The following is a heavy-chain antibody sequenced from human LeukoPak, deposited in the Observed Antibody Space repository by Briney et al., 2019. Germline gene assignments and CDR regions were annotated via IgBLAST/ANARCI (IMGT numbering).Heavy chain of an antibody. CDR2: ISSSGSTI. CDR1: GFTFSSYE. V-gene: IGHV3-48*03. CDR3: ASRYCSGGSCYPFDY. Sequence: GGSLRLSCAASGFTFSSYEMNWVRQAPGKGLEWVSYISSSGSTIYYADSVKGRFTISRDNSKNTLYLQMNSLRAEDTAVYYCASRYCSGGSCYPFDYWGQGTLVTVSS. J-gene: IGHJ4*02. D-gene: IGHD2-15*01.